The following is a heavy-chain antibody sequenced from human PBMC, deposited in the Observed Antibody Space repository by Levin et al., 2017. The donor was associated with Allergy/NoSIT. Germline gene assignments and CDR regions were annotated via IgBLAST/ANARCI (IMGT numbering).Heavy chain of an antibody. CDR1: GFTFSDYA. CDR2: ISATRDKR. CDR3: ARQKAVAATGSYYFDS. D-gene: IGHD2-15*01. J-gene: IGHJ4*02. Sequence: GESLKISCEVSGFTFSDYAMSWVRQAPGKGLEWVALISATRDKRDYADSVKGRFTISRDNLNNTVYLQMTSLTVGDVAVYYCARQKAVAATGSYYFDSWGQGTLVTISS. V-gene: IGHV3-23*01.